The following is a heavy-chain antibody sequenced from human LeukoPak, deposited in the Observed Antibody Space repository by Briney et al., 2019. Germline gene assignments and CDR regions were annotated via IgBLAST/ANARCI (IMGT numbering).Heavy chain of an antibody. CDR3: ARGEGKYGDILTGYYPLDY. CDR2: INSDGSST. V-gene: IGHV3-74*01. D-gene: IGHD3-9*01. J-gene: IGHJ4*02. CDR1: GFTFSSYW. Sequence: PGGSLRLSCAASGFTFSSYWMHWVRQAPGKGLVWVSRINSDGSSTSYADSVKGRFTISRDNAKDTLYLQMNSLRAEDTAVYYCARGEGKYGDILTGYYPLDYWGQGTLVTVSS.